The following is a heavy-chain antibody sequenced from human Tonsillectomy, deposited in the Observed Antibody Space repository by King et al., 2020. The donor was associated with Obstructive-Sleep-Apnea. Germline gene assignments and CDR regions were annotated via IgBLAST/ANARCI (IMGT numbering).Heavy chain of an antibody. CDR3: ARRYYYGSGTFLYFDL. Sequence: VQLVESGAEVKKPGESLRISCKGYGYSFTNYWIIWVRQMPGKGLEWMGKIDPKDSYINYSLSFQGHVSFSVDKSISTAYLQWSSLKASDTSIYYCARRYYYGSGTFLYFDLWGRGTLVTVSS. D-gene: IGHD3-10*01. V-gene: IGHV5-10-1*01. CDR1: GYSFTNYW. CDR2: IDPKDSYI. J-gene: IGHJ2*01.